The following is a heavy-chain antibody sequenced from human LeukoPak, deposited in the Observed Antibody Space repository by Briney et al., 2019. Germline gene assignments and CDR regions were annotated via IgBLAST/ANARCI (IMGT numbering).Heavy chain of an antibody. V-gene: IGHV4-61*02. CDR1: GGSISSGSYY. J-gene: IGHJ6*03. CDR2: IYTSGST. CDR3: ARVSITMVRGVIIGPGDYYYYMDV. Sequence: SETLSLTCTVSGGSISSGSYYWSWIRQPAGKGLEWIERIYTSGSTNYNPSLKSRVTISVDTSKNQFSLKLSSVTAADTAVYYCARVSITMVRGVIIGPGDYYYYMDVWGKGTTVTISS. D-gene: IGHD3-10*01.